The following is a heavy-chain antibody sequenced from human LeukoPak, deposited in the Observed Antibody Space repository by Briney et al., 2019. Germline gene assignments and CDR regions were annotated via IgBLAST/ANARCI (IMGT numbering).Heavy chain of an antibody. CDR2: INAGNGNT. D-gene: IGHD2-2*01. J-gene: IGHJ3*02. CDR1: GYTFTSYA. Sequence: ASVKVSCKASGYTFTSYAMHWVRQAPGQRLEWMGWINAGNGNTKYSQKFQGRVTITRDTSASTAYMELSSLRSEDTAVYYCAKSIVVVPAAMDIRGQGTMVTVSS. V-gene: IGHV1-3*01. CDR3: AKSIVVVPAAMDI.